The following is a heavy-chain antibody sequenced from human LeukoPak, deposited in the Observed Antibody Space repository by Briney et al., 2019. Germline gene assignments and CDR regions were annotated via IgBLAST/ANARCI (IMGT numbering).Heavy chain of an antibody. V-gene: IGHV3-48*02. CDR1: GFTFRGFS. D-gene: IGHD5-24*01. CDR2: ISGMIRTT. CDR3: ARDSSDAYNPEPGY. Sequence: GGSLRLSCAASGFTFRGFSRNWVRQAPGKGREGVSFISGMIRTTYYADSEKGPFTISRDNAQNSVYLQMNSLRDEDTAVYYCARDSSDAYNPEPGYWGQGTLVTVSS. J-gene: IGHJ4*02.